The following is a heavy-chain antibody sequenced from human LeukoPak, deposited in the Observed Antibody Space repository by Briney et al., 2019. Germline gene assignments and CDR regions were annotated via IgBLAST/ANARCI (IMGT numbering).Heavy chain of an antibody. Sequence: GGSLRLSCAASGFTFSSYAMSWVRQAPGKGLEWVAAISGSGNSTYYADSVKGRFTISRDNSKNTLYLQMNSLRAEDTAVYYCAKDQALRGGDYVDYFDYWGQGTLVTVSS. J-gene: IGHJ4*02. CDR3: AKDQALRGGDYVDYFDY. V-gene: IGHV3-23*01. CDR1: GFTFSSYA. D-gene: IGHD4-17*01. CDR2: ISGSGNST.